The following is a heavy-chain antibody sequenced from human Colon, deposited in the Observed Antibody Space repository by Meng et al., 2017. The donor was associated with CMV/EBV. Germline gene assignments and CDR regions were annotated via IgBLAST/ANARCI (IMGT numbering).Heavy chain of an antibody. J-gene: IGHJ6*01. D-gene: IGHD1-14*01. CDR3: ARVEAFHASPESLDV. Sequence: GESLKISCEASGSSFRHYGFHWIRQAPGKGLECVAFIPYEAGNEYHVDSVKGRFTISRDNSKNTLFLQMNNLRPDDTAIYCCARVEAFHASPESLDVWGQGTTVTVSS. CDR1: GSSFRHYG. V-gene: IGHV3-30*02. CDR2: IPYEAGNE.